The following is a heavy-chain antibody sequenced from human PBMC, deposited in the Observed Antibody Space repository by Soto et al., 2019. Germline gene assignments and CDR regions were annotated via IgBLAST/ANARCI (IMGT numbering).Heavy chain of an antibody. J-gene: IGHJ4*02. V-gene: IGHV3-7*04. Sequence: EDPLVESGGGLVQPGGSLRLTCAVSGFSFRSDWMNWVRQAPGKGLEWVAHTNQDGSEKYYLDSVKGRFTIFRDNAKNSLYLQMNSLRAEDTAVYYWSGGVGDAIWGQGTLVTVSS. CDR2: TNQDGSEK. CDR3: SGGVGDAI. CDR1: GFSFRSDW. D-gene: IGHD1-26*01.